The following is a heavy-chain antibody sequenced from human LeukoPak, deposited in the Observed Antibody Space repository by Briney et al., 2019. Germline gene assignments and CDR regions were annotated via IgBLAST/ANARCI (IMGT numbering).Heavy chain of an antibody. CDR3: AKAQSHGLFDY. CDR1: GFTFDDYA. J-gene: IGHJ4*02. V-gene: IGHV3-9*01. D-gene: IGHD3-16*01. Sequence: GRSLRLSCAASGFTFDDYAMLWVRQAPGNGLEWVSGISWNSGSIGYADSVKGRFTISRDNAKNSLYLQMNSLRAEDTALYYCAKAQSHGLFDYWGQGTLVTVSS. CDR2: ISWNSGSI.